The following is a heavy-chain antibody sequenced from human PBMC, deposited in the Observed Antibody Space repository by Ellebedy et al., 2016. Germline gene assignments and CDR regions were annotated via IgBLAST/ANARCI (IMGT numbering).Heavy chain of an antibody. D-gene: IGHD6-25*01. Sequence: GGSLRLXXAGSGFSFITYGMHWVRQAPGKGLEWVAVISSDGGTNYYADSVKGRLTISRDNSKSTLYLQMNSLTAEDTAMYYCAKEAAEAKEGAAAYLSYDYWGQGTLVTVSS. V-gene: IGHV3-30*18. CDR3: AKEAAEAKEGAAAYLSYDY. CDR1: GFSFITYG. J-gene: IGHJ4*02. CDR2: ISSDGGTN.